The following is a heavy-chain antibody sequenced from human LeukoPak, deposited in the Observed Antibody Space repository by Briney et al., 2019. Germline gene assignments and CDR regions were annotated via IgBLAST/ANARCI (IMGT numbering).Heavy chain of an antibody. Sequence: SSETLSLTCTVSGGSISSAAYYWGWVRQPPAKGLDWIGSIYYTGTTYYSPPLQTRATLSFDTSKNQFSLKLTSVTATDTAVYFCARRPIAAGNNWFDPWGQGTLVTVSS. CDR3: ARRPIAAGNNWFDP. J-gene: IGHJ5*02. CDR2: IYYTGTT. V-gene: IGHV4-39*01. CDR1: GGSISSAAYY. D-gene: IGHD6-13*01.